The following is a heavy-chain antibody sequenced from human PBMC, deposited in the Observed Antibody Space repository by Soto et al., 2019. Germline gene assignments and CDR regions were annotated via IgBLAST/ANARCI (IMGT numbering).Heavy chain of an antibody. CDR2: ISQSGNT. CDR1: SGSFSGYY. J-gene: IGHJ4*02. V-gene: IGHV4-34*01. D-gene: IGHD6-6*01. CDR3: ARAPKVSGSSQTRPDF. Sequence: SETLSLTCSIYSGSFSGYYRSWVRQPHGKGLEWIGEISQSGNTNYSPSLKSRVSISIDTSKKQFSLNLASVSAADTAVYYCARAPKVSGSSQTRPDFWGQGTLVS.